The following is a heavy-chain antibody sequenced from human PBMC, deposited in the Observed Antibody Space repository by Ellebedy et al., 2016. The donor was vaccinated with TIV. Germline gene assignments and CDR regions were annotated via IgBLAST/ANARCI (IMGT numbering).Heavy chain of an antibody. D-gene: IGHD5-24*01. J-gene: IGHJ4*02. CDR3: ARGQGWLQPDY. CDR1: GDSVSSNSAV. CDR2: TYYRSSWYS. Sequence: SQTLSLTXDISGDSVSSNSAVWNWIRQSPSRGLEWLGRTYYRSSWYSDYAVSVRGRITVIADTSKKQFSLQLTSLTAADTGVYFCARGQGWLQPDYWGQGKVVTVSS. V-gene: IGHV6-1*01.